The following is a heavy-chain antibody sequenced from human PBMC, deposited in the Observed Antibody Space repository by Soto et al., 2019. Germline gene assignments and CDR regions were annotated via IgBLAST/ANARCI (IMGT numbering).Heavy chain of an antibody. CDR2: IYWDDDK. CDR1: GFSLSTSGVG. D-gene: IGHD3-9*01. Sequence: SGPTLVNPTQTLTLTCTFSGFSLSTSGVGVGWIRQPPGKALEWLALIYWDDDKRYSPSLKSRLTITKDTSKNQVVLTMTNMDPVDTATYYCAHRLEIGWDYDILTGSKRGEVGWFDPWSQGTLVTVSS. J-gene: IGHJ5*02. CDR3: AHRLEIGWDYDILTGSKRGEVGWFDP. V-gene: IGHV2-5*02.